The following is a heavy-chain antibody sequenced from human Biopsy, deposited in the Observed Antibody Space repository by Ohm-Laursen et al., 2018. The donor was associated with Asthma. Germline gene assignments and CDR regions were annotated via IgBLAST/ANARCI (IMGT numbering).Heavy chain of an antibody. J-gene: IGHJ6*02. V-gene: IGHV1-69*13. CDR3: ARCQVGYSSGWSLLLKKIYYSGMDV. D-gene: IGHD6-19*01. Sequence: SVKVSCKAPGGTFSNFAISWVRQTPGQGLEWLGGIMTVFGTTNYAQKFQGRVTITADESTSTAYMEVTSLRSEDTAIYYCARCQVGYSSGWSLLLKKIYYSGMDVWDQGTAVTVSS. CDR2: IMTVFGTT. CDR1: GGTFSNFA.